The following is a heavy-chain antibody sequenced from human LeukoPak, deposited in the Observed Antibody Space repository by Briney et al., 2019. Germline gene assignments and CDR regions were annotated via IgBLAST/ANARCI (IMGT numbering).Heavy chain of an antibody. Sequence: GASVKVSCKASGYTFTSYYMHWVRQAPGQGLEWMGLINPTGGSTGYAQKFQGRVTMTRDMSTSTDYMELSSLRSEDTAVYYCARGSMGANTLPFYYYYIDVWGKGTTVTVSS. CDR3: ARGSMGANTLPFYYYYIDV. CDR1: GYTFTSYY. V-gene: IGHV1-46*01. CDR2: INPTGGST. J-gene: IGHJ6*03. D-gene: IGHD1-26*01.